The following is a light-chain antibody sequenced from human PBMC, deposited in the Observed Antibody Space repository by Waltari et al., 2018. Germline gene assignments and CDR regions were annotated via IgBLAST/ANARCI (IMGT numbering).Light chain of an antibody. V-gene: IGKV3-15*01. J-gene: IGKJ1*01. CDR3: QQYNNWPPWT. Sequence: EVVMTQSPATLSVSPGKRATLSCRASQSISSNLAWYQQKPGQAPSLIIYDASTRATDIPARFSGSGSGTEFTLTISSLQSEDFAVYFCQQYNNWPPWTFGQGTKVEIK. CDR1: QSISSN. CDR2: DAS.